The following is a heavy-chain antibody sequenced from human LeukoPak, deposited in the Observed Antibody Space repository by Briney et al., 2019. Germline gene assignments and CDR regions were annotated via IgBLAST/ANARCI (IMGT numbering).Heavy chain of an antibody. CDR1: GFTFSSYG. CDR3: ARITTSYADY. V-gene: IGHV3-30*02. CDR2: IRYDGSNK. J-gene: IGHJ4*02. D-gene: IGHD3-22*01. Sequence: PGGSLRLSCAASGFTFSSYGMHWVRQAPGKGLEWVAFIRYDGSNKYYADSVRGRFTISRDNSKNTLYLQMNSLRAEDTAVYYCARITTSYADYWGQGTLVTVSS.